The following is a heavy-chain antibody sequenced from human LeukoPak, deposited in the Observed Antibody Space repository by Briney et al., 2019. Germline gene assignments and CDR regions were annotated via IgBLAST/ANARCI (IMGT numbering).Heavy chain of an antibody. J-gene: IGHJ4*02. D-gene: IGHD3-3*01. V-gene: IGHV4-59*01. Sequence: PSETLSLTCAVYGGSFSGYYWSWIRQPPGKGLEWIGYIYYSGSTNYNPSLKSRVTISVDTSKNQFSLKLSSVTAADTAVYYCARGLYYAPDYWGQGTLVTVSS. CDR1: GGSFSGYY. CDR3: ARGLYYAPDY. CDR2: IYYSGST.